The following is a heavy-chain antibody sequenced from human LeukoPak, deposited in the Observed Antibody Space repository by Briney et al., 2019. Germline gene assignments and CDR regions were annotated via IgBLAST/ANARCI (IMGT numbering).Heavy chain of an antibody. Sequence: PGRSLRLSCAASGFTFSSYAMHWVRQAPGKGLEWVAVISYDGSNKYYADSVKGRSTISRDNSKNTLYLQMNSLRAEDTAVYYCAREKGGQLYYFDYWGQGTLVTVSS. CDR2: ISYDGSNK. CDR1: GFTFSSYA. J-gene: IGHJ4*02. D-gene: IGHD2-2*01. CDR3: AREKGGQLYYFDY. V-gene: IGHV3-30-3*01.